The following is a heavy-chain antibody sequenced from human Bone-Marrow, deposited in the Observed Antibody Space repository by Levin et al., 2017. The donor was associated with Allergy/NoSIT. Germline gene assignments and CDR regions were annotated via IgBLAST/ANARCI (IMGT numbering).Heavy chain of an antibody. CDR3: ARPLRVTSLLDAFDI. CDR2: IYPGDSDT. J-gene: IGHJ3*02. V-gene: IGHV5-51*01. Sequence: GESLKISCKGSGYSFTSYWIGWVRQMPGKGLEWMGIIYPGDSDTRYSPSFQGQVTISADKSISTAYLQWSSLKASDTAMYYCARPLRVTSLLDAFDIWGQGTMVTVSS. CDR1: GYSFTSYW. D-gene: IGHD4-17*01.